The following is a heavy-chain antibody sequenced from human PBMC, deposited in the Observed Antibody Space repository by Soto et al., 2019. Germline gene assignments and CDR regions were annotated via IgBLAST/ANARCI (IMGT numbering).Heavy chain of an antibody. CDR3: ARASVSGRRFDY. J-gene: IGHJ4*02. Sequence: QVQLGQSGAEVKKPGASVKASCKASGYTLSSYYMHWVRQAPGQGHEGMGIINTSGGSTTYAQKFQGRVTMTRDTPTSTVDMEVSSLTSEDTAVYYCARASVSGRRFDYWGEGALVTVSS. D-gene: IGHD6-19*01. CDR2: INTSGGST. CDR1: GYTLSSYY. V-gene: IGHV1-46*01.